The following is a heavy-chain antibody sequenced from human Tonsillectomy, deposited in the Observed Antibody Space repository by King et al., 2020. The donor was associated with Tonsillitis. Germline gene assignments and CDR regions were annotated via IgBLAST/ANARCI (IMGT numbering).Heavy chain of an antibody. CDR1: FSPFPFSS. V-gene: IGHV1-2*02. D-gene: IGHD5-18*01. CDR3: ARDVGGYSYGLFNY. J-gene: IGHJ4*02. CDR2: INPNSGGT. Sequence: PLSSVTFSFHSSFSPFPFSSLPFFLPSPFEALEWMRWINPNSGGTNYAQKFQGRVTMTRDTSIRKAEMEVRRLRSDDTAVYYCARDVGGYSYGLFNYWGQGTLVTVSS.